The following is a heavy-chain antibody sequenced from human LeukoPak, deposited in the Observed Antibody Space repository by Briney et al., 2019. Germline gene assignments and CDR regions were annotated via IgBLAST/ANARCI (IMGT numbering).Heavy chain of an antibody. CDR1: GDSINNYY. V-gene: IGHV4-59*08. CDR3: ARTNYYSGSYSYWFGP. J-gene: IGHJ5*02. CDR2: IYYSGSA. D-gene: IGHD3-10*01. Sequence: SETLSLTCTVSGDSINNYYWSWIRQPPGKGLEWIGYIYYSGSANYNPSLKSRVTISVDTSKNQFSPKLTSVTAADTAVYYCARTNYYSGSYSYWFGPWGQGALVTVSS.